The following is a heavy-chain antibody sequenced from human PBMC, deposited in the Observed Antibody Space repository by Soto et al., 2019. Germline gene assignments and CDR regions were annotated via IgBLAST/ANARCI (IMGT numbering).Heavy chain of an antibody. CDR2: INHSGST. V-gene: IGHV4-34*01. CDR1: GGSFSGYY. CDR3: ARHDVSYGHHNWLAP. D-gene: IGHD5-18*01. Sequence: SETLSLTCAVYGGSFSGYYWNWIRQPPGKGLEWIGEINHSGSTNYSPSLKSRVTISVDTSKNHFSLKLSSVTAADTAVYYCARHDVSYGHHNWLAPWGQGTLVTVSS. J-gene: IGHJ5*02.